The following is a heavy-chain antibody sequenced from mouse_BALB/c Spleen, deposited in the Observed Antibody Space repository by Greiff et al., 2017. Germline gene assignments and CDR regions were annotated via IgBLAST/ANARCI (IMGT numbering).Heavy chain of an antibody. D-gene: IGHD2-1*01. CDR1: GFNIKDYY. V-gene: IGHV14-4*02. Sequence: VQLQQSGAELVRSGASVKLSCTASGFNIKDYYMHWVKQRPEQGLEWIGWIDPENGDTEYAPKFQGKATMTAYTSSNTAYMQLSSLTSEDTAVYYCNAGGEGNYGDWGQGTTLTVSS. CDR2: IDPENGDT. J-gene: IGHJ2*01. CDR3: NAGGEGNYGD.